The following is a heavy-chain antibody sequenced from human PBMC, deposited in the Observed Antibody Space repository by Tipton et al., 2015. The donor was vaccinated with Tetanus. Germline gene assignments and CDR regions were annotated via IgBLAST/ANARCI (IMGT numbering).Heavy chain of an antibody. CDR3: ARAPRITIFGVVKGPVDY. CDR2: INHSGST. Sequence: GLVKPSETLPLTCAVYGGSFSGYYWSWIRQLPGKGLEWIGEINHSGSTNYNTSLKSRVTISVDTSKNRFSLKLSSVTAADTAVYYCARAPRITIFGVVKGPVDYWGQGTLVTVSS. V-gene: IGHV4-34*01. J-gene: IGHJ4*02. D-gene: IGHD3-3*01. CDR1: GGSFSGYY.